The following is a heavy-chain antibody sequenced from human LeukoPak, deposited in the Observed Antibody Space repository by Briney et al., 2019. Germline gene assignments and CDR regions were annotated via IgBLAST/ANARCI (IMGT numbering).Heavy chain of an antibody. CDR2: ISSSSSYI. V-gene: IGHV3-21*01. CDR3: AREGHTMVRGAPPSPNWFDP. D-gene: IGHD3-10*01. CDR1: GFTFSSYS. J-gene: IGHJ5*02. Sequence: GGSLRLSCAASGFTFSSYSMNWVRQAPGKGLEWVSSISSSSSYIYYADSVKGRFTISRDNAKNSLYLQMNSLRAEDTAVYYCAREGHTMVRGAPPSPNWFDPWGQGTLVTVSS.